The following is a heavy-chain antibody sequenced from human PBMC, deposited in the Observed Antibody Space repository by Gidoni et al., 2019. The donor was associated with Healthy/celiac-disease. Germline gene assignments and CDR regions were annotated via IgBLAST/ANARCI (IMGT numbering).Heavy chain of an antibody. J-gene: IGHJ4*02. Sequence: EVQLVESGGGLVKPGRSLRLSCTASGFTFGDYAMSGFRQAPGKGLEWVGFIRSKAYGGTTEYAASVKGRFTISRDDSKSIAYLQMNSLKTEDTAVYYCTRDAYYDFWSGHQYYFDYWGQGTLVTVSS. D-gene: IGHD3-3*01. CDR2: IRSKAYGGTT. CDR1: GFTFGDYA. CDR3: TRDAYYDFWSGHQYYFDY. V-gene: IGHV3-49*05.